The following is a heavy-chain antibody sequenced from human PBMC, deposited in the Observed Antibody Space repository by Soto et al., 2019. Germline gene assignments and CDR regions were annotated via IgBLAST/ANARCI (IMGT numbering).Heavy chain of an antibody. J-gene: IGHJ5*02. Sequence: ASETLSLTCTVSGGSISGSSYHWGWIRQPPGKGLEWIGNSHYTGSAYYNPSLKSRVTISVDTSKNQVSLKLTSVTAADTAVYYCARTANWLDPWGQGTLVTVSS. V-gene: IGHV4-39*01. CDR1: GGSISGSSYH. CDR2: SHYTGSA. CDR3: ARTANWLDP.